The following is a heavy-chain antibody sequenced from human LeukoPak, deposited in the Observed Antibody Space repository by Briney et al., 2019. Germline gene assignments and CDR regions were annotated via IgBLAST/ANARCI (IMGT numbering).Heavy chain of an antibody. Sequence: GGSLRLSCAASGFTVSSNYMSWVRQAPGKGLEWVSVIYSGGSTYYADSVKGRFTISRDNSKNTLYLQMNSQRAEDTAVYYCARTFWSGYYPFDYWGQGTLVTVSS. CDR3: ARTFWSGYYPFDY. V-gene: IGHV3-66*01. J-gene: IGHJ4*02. CDR2: IYSGGST. D-gene: IGHD3-3*01. CDR1: GFTVSSNY.